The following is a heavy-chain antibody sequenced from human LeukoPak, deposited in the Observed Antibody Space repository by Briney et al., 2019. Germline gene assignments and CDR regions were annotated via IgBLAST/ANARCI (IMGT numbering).Heavy chain of an antibody. CDR1: GFTVSSNH. D-gene: IGHD2-8*01. CDR2: IYDAGNA. J-gene: IGHJ3*02. Sequence: GGSLRLSCAASGFTVSSNHMHWVRQAPEKGLEWVSIIYDAGNAHFADSVKGRFTVSRDNSNNTVYLQMNSLRPEDTALYYCARDKGGMYGLDIWGQGTMVTVSS. V-gene: IGHV3-66*02. CDR3: ARDKGGMYGLDI.